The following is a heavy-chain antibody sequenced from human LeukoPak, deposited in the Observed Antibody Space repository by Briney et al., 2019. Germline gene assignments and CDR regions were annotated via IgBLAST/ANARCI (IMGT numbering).Heavy chain of an antibody. D-gene: IGHD2-8*01. CDR3: ARGTKQVQPRGYWFDP. J-gene: IGHJ5*02. CDR2: INHSGST. CDR1: GGSFSGYY. Sequence: SETLSLTCAVSGGSFSGYYWSWIRQPPGKGLEWIGEINHSGSTNYNPYLKSRVTISVDTSNNQFSLKLSSVTAVDTAVYYCARGTKQVQPRGYWFDPWGQGTLVAVSS. V-gene: IGHV4-34*01.